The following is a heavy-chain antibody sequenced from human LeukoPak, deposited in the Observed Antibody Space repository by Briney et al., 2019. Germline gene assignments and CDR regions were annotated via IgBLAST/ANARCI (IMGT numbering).Heavy chain of an antibody. J-gene: IGHJ6*02. Sequence: SETLSLTCTVSGGSISSSIYYWGWIRQPPGKGLEWIGSIYYSGSTYYNPSLKSRVTISVDTSKNQFSLKLSSVTAADTAVYYCGGGQQLLYYYYYGMDVWGQGTMVTVSS. CDR1: GGSISSSIYY. D-gene: IGHD6-13*01. V-gene: IGHV4-39*01. CDR2: IYYSGST. CDR3: GGGQQLLYYYYYGMDV.